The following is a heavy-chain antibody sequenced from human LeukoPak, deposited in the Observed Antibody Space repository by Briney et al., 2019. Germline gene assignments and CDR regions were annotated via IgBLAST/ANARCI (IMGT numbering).Heavy chain of an antibody. CDR3: ARDPAPYCSPVDY. CDR2: ISSSSSYI. V-gene: IGHV3-21*01. J-gene: IGHJ4*02. Sequence: GGSLRLSCAASGFTFSNYTMNWVRQAPGKGLEWVSSISSSSSYIYYAASVKGRFTISRDKAKNSLYLQMNSLRAEDTAVYYSARDPAPYCSPVDYWGQGTLVTVSS. D-gene: IGHD2-15*01. CDR1: GFTFSNYT.